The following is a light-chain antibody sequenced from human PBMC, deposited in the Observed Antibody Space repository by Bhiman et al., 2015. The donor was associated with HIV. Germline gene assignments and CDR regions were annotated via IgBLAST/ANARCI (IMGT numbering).Light chain of an antibody. CDR2: DVN. CDR3: SSYTSSSTYV. CDR1: SSDVGGYNY. Sequence: QSALTQPASVSGSPGQSITISCTGTSSDVGGYNYVSWYQQHPGKAPKLMIYDVNKRPSGVSNRFSGSKSGSTASLTISGLQAEDEADYYCSSYTSSSTYVFGGGTKVTVL. V-gene: IGLV2-14*01. J-gene: IGLJ1*01.